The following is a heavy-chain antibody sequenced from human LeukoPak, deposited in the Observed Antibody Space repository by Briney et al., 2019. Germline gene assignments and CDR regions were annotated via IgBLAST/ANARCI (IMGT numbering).Heavy chain of an antibody. CDR1: GFTVSRDY. Sequence: GGSLRLSCAASGFTVSRDYMSWVRQAPGKGLEWVSVIYRDYNTYYADSVKGRFTISRDNSKNTVYLQMNSLRAEDTAVYYCVTPSGGYWGQGTLVTVSS. D-gene: IGHD5-12*01. CDR3: VTPSGGY. J-gene: IGHJ4*02. CDR2: IYRDYNT. V-gene: IGHV3-53*01.